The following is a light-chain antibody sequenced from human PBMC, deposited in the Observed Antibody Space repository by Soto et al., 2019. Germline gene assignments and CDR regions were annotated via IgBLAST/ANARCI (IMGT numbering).Light chain of an antibody. CDR3: QHYNSDSEA. Sequence: IQMTQSPSTLSGSVGDRVTIACRASQTLXSWLGWYQQKPGKAPKVLXDKASTLKSGGPSRLSGSGSGTEFTLTISSLQPDDFTTYYCQHYNSDSEAFGQGTKVDIK. J-gene: IGKJ1*01. CDR2: KAS. V-gene: IGKV1-5*03. CDR1: QTLXSW.